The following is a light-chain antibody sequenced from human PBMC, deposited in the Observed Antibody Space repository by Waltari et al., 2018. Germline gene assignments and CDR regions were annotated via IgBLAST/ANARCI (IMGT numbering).Light chain of an antibody. Sequence: QTVVTQEPSLTVSPGGTVTLTCASSTGAVTSGYYPNWFQQKPGQAPWALIYSTSNKHSWTPARFSGSLLGGKAALTLSGVQPEDEADYYCLLYYGGAQLWVFGGGTKLTVL. CDR1: TGAVTSGYY. V-gene: IGLV7-43*01. CDR2: STS. CDR3: LLYYGGAQLWV. J-gene: IGLJ3*02.